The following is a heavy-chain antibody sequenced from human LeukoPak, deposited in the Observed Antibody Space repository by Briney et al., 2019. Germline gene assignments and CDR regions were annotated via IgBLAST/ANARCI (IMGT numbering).Heavy chain of an antibody. CDR2: ISHDGRTK. CDR1: GFNFDNFA. CDR3: ARPSPPGDGYNPPDH. V-gene: IGHV3-30*04. Sequence: PGKSLTLSCVVSGFNFDNFAMHWVRQPFGKGLEWVAVISHDGRTKYYADSMKGRITISRDNSKNTLFLQMNNLRSEDTAVYFCARPSPPGDGYNPPDHWGQGTLVTVSS. J-gene: IGHJ4*02. D-gene: IGHD5-24*01.